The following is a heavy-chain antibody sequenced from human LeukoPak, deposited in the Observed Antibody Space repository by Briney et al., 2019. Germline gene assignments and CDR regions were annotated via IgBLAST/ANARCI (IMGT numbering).Heavy chain of an antibody. CDR3: ASLAYYDFWSGPY. V-gene: IGHV4-34*01. Sequence: SETLSLTCAVYGGSFSGYYWSWIRQPPGKGLEWIGEINHSGSTNYNPSLRSRVTISVDTSKNQFSLKLSSVTAADTAVYYCASLAYYDFWSGPYWGQGTLVTVSS. CDR2: INHSGST. J-gene: IGHJ4*02. D-gene: IGHD3-3*01. CDR1: GGSFSGYY.